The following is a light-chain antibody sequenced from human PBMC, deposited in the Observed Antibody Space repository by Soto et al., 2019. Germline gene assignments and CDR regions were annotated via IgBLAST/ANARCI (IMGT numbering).Light chain of an antibody. CDR3: SSYTSSSTRV. J-gene: IGLJ1*01. V-gene: IGLV2-14*01. CDR1: SSDVGGYNY. CDR2: EVS. Sequence: QSVLTQPASVSGSPGQSITISCTGTSSDVGGYNYVSCYQQHPGKAPKLMIYEVSNRPSGVSNRFSGSKSGNTASLTISGLHAEDEADYYCSSYTSSSTRVFGTGTKLTVL.